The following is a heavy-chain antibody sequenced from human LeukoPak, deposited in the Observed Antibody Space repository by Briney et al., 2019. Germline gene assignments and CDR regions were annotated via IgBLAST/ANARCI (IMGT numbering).Heavy chain of an antibody. Sequence: GGSLRLSCAASGFTVSSNYMSWVRQAPGKGLEWVSIIYSGGSTYYADSVKGRFTISRDNSKNTLYLQMDSLRAEDTAVYYCASGSGSYRTPYYYMDVWGKGTTVTVSS. V-gene: IGHV3-53*01. D-gene: IGHD3-10*01. CDR3: ASGSGSYRTPYYYMDV. CDR1: GFTVSSNY. J-gene: IGHJ6*03. CDR2: IYSGGST.